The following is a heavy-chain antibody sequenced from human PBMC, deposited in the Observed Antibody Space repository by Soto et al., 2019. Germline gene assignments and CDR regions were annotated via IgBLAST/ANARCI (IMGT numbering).Heavy chain of an antibody. Sequence: GGSLRLSCSASGFTFSSYAMNWVRQAPGKGLQYVSAISSNGGTTYYADSVKGRFTISRDNSKNTVYLQMSRLRDEDTAVYYCVSVKGAFHYWGQGTLVTVSS. V-gene: IGHV3-64D*08. J-gene: IGHJ4*02. CDR2: ISSNGGTT. CDR3: VSVKGAFHY. CDR1: GFTFSSYA. D-gene: IGHD3-16*01.